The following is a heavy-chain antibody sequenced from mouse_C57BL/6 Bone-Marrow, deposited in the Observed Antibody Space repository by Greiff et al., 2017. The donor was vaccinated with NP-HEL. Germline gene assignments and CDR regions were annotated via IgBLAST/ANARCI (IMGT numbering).Heavy chain of an antibody. CDR1: GYTFTDHT. V-gene: IGHV1-78*01. J-gene: IGHJ2*01. Sequence: VHLVESDAELLKPAASVKISCNVSGYTFTDHTIHWGKQRPEQGLEWIGYIYPREGSTKYNEKFKGKATLTADKSTSTAYMQLNSLTSEDTAVYLCARSEPYYFDYWGQGTTLTASS. D-gene: IGHD6-1*01. CDR2: IYPREGST. CDR3: ARSEPYYFDY.